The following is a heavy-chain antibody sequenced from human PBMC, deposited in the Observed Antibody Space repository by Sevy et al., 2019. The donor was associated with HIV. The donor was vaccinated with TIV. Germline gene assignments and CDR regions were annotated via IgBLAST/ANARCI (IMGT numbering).Heavy chain of an antibody. J-gene: IGHJ4*02. Sequence: GGSLRLSCGVSGFTFSSYAMSWVHQAPGKGLEWVSGISGSGGSTYYADSVKGRFTISRDNSKNTLYLQVTSLRAEDTAVYYCAKEGFGYNYDSSGNLDYWGQGTLVTVSS. CDR2: ISGSGGST. CDR3: AKEGFGYNYDSSGNLDY. V-gene: IGHV3-23*01. CDR1: GFTFSSYA. D-gene: IGHD3-22*01.